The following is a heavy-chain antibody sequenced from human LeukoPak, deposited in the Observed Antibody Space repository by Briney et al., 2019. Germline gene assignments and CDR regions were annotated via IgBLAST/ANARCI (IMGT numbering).Heavy chain of an antibody. CDR3: AKGGSRGYSYGPYYFDY. Sequence: GGSLRLSCAASGFTSSSYWMNWVRQAPGKGLEWVANINQDGSAQNYVDSVKGRFTFSRDNAMNSLFLQMNNLRAEDTAVYYCAKGGSRGYSYGPYYFDYWGQGTLVTVSS. CDR2: INQDGSAQ. V-gene: IGHV3-7*01. D-gene: IGHD5-18*01. CDR1: GFTSSSYW. J-gene: IGHJ4*02.